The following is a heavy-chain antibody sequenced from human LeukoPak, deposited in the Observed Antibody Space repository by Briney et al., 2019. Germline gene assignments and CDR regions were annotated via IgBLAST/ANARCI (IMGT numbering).Heavy chain of an antibody. CDR3: ATSIFYDLDAFDI. D-gene: IGHD2/OR15-2a*01. CDR1: AFSFTNAW. Sequence: GGSLRLSCAASAFSFTNAWMSWVRQAPGKGLECVGRIKSKTDGGTTDYAAPVKGRFTISRDDSKNTLYLKMNSLKTEDTAVYYCATSIFYDLDAFDIWGQGTMVTVSS. V-gene: IGHV3-15*01. J-gene: IGHJ3*02. CDR2: IKSKTDGGTT.